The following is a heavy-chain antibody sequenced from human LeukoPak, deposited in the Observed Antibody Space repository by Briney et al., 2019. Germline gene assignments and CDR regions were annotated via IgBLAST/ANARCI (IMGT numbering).Heavy chain of an antibody. V-gene: IGHV3-20*04. Sequence: GGSLRLSCAVSGFIFDVYGMSWVRQAPGKGLEWVPGINWNGGSTGYVDSVKGRFTISRDNAKNSLYLQMNSLRAEDTALYYCARGGYSGPSDIWGQGTMVTVSS. CDR3: ARGGYSGPSDI. CDR1: GFIFDVYG. J-gene: IGHJ3*02. CDR2: INWNGGST. D-gene: IGHD5-12*01.